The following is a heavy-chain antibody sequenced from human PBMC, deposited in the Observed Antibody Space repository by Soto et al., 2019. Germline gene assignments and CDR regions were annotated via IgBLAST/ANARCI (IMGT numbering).Heavy chain of an antibody. Sequence: GGSLRLSCGASGFTFSSYGMHGVRQAPGKGLEWVAVIWYDGSNKYYADSVKGRFTISRDNSKNTLYLQMNSLRAEDTAVYYCARDDGDSGYDLYYYYGMDVWGQGTTVTVSS. V-gene: IGHV3-33*01. D-gene: IGHD5-12*01. CDR2: IWYDGSNK. CDR1: GFTFSSYG. J-gene: IGHJ6*02. CDR3: ARDDGDSGYDLYYYYGMDV.